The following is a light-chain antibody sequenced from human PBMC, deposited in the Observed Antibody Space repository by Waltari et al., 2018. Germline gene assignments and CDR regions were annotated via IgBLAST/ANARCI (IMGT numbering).Light chain of an antibody. J-gene: IGKJ1*01. V-gene: IGKV3-11*01. CDR3: QQRSKWPGT. Sequence: EIVLTQSPVTLSLSPGERATLSCRASQSVADYLVWYQQRAGQAPRPLIYDASNRAAGIPDRFSCSGSGTDFTLTISRLEPEDFAVYYCQQRSKWPGTFGQGTKIEIK. CDR2: DAS. CDR1: QSVADY.